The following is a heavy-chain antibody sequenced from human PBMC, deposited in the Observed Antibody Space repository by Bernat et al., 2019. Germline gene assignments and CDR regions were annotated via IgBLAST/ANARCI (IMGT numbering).Heavy chain of an antibody. J-gene: IGHJ4*02. Sequence: EVHLVESGGGLVKPGGSLRLSCAASGFTFRDYPMNWVRQTPGKGLEWISHIRSNSDYISYGDSVKGRFTISRDNGKNSLYLQMNSLRAEDTAVYYCVRDDMWAFDYWGQGTLVTVSS. D-gene: IGHD1-26*01. CDR2: IRSNSDYI. CDR3: VRDDMWAFDY. CDR1: GFTFRDYP. V-gene: IGHV3-21*05.